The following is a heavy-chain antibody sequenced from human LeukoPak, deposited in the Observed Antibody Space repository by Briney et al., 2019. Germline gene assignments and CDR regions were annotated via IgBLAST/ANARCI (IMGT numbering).Heavy chain of an antibody. D-gene: IGHD3-9*01. CDR3: ARDRTVLRYFDWVSTATFDY. Sequence: GGSLRLSCAASGSTFSSNSMNWVRQAPGKGLEWVSSISSSSSYIYYADSVKGRFTISRDNAKNSLYLQMNSLRAEDTAVYYCARDRTVLRYFDWVSTATFDYWGQGTLVTVSS. CDR1: GSTFSSNS. J-gene: IGHJ4*02. CDR2: ISSSSSYI. V-gene: IGHV3-21*01.